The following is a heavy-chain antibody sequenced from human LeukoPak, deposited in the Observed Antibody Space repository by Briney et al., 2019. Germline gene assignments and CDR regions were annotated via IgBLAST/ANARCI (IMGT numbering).Heavy chain of an antibody. CDR1: GFTFRTYW. Sequence: GGSLRLSCAASGFTFRTYWMHWVRQAPGKGLVWVSRINTDGTSTTYADSVKGRFTISRDNAKNTLYVQMKSLRVEDTAVYYCAREGYGDHLVDSWGQGTLVTVSS. D-gene: IGHD5-18*01. CDR3: AREGYGDHLVDS. J-gene: IGHJ5*01. V-gene: IGHV3-74*01. CDR2: INTDGTST.